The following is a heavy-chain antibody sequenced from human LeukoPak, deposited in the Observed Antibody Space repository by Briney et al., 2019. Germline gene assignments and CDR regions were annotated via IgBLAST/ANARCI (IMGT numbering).Heavy chain of an antibody. Sequence: GGSLRLSCAASGFTVITNDMTWVRQAPGKGLEWVSVLYSDGNTKYADSVQGRFTISRDNSKNTLYLEMNSLSPDDTAVYYCARGVEPLAANALAYWGQGTLLT. CDR2: LYSDGNT. CDR1: GFTVITND. J-gene: IGHJ4*02. CDR3: ARGVEPLAANALAY. D-gene: IGHD1-14*01. V-gene: IGHV3-53*01.